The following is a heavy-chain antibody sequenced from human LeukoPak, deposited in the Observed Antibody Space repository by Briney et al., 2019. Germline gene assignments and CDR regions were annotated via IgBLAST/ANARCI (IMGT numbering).Heavy chain of an antibody. CDR1: GFTFSTYA. D-gene: IGHD7-27*01. CDR3: AKTPANWGTS. J-gene: IGHJ4*02. Sequence: PGGSLRLSCAASGFTFSTYAMSWVRQAPGKGLEWVSTISVSGGNTYYADSVKGRYTISRDNSKNTLYLQMNSLRAEDTAVYYCAKTPANWGTSWGQVTLVTVSS. CDR2: ISVSGGNT. V-gene: IGHV3-23*01.